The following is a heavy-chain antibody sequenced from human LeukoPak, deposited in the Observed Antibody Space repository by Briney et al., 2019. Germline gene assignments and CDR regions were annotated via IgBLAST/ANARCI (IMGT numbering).Heavy chain of an antibody. CDR2: ISAYNGDT. Sequence: ASVKVSCKASGYTFNSHGISWVRQAPGQGLEWMGWISAYNGDTNYAQKFQGRVTLTTDRTTSTAYLELRSLRSDDTAVYYCARDPSNTSGWMTWFDPWGQGTLVTVSS. CDR3: ARDPSNTSGWMTWFDP. D-gene: IGHD6-19*01. CDR1: GYTFNSHG. V-gene: IGHV1-18*04. J-gene: IGHJ5*02.